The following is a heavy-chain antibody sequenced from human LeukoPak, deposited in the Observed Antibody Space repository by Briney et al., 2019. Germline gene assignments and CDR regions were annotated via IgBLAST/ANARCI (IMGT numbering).Heavy chain of an antibody. CDR2: ISGSGGST. J-gene: IGHJ4*02. CDR3: AKGYSGIVVVIANFDY. CDR1: GFTFSSYA. Sequence: PGGSLRLYCEASGFTFSSYAMSWVRQAPGKGLEWVSAISGSGGSTYYADSVKGRFTISRDNSKNTLYLQMNSLRAEDTAVYYCAKGYSGIVVVIANFDYWGQGTLVTVSS. D-gene: IGHD3-22*01. V-gene: IGHV3-23*01.